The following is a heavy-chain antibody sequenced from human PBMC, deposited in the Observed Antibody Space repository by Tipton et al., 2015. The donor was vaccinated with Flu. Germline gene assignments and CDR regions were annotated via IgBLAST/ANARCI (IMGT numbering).Heavy chain of an antibody. D-gene: IGHD3-22*01. V-gene: IGHV1-46*01. J-gene: IGHJ4*02. CDR3: ARVNYHDSSGVRVDY. CDR1: GYTFASHY. Sequence: GPEVKKPGASVKVSCKASGYTFASHYVHWARQAPGQGLEWMSIINPSDGSTSYAQKFEGRVTVTRDTSRSTVYMEVNSLSSEDTAVYYCARVNYHDSSGVRVDYCGEGSLVKVSS. CDR2: INPSDGST.